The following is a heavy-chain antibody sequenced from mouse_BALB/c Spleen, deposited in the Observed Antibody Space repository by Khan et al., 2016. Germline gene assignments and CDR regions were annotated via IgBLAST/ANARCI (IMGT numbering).Heavy chain of an antibody. CDR2: TNPTNGRT. Sequence: QVQLQQPGAELVKPGASVKMSCKASGYTFTSYWMHWVKQRLGQGLEWFAETNPTNGRTYYNEKFKSKATLTVEKSSSTAYMPLSGPTCDDSAVYYCARIKKIVATYFDYWGQGTTLTVSS. J-gene: IGHJ2*01. D-gene: IGHD1-1*01. CDR1: GYTFTSYW. CDR3: ARIKKIVATYFDY. V-gene: IGHV1S81*02.